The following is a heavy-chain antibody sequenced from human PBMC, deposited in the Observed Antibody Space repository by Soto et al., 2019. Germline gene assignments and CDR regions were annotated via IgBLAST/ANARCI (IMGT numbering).Heavy chain of an antibody. V-gene: IGHV4-59*01. CDR2: IYYSGST. CDR1: GGSISSYY. Sequence: SETLSLTCTVSGGSISSYYWSWIRQPPGKGLEWIGYIYYSGSTNYNPSLKSRVTISVDTSKNQFSLKLSSVTAADTAVYYCARDLYGVLGYWGQGTLVTVSS. J-gene: IGHJ4*02. CDR3: ARDLYGVLGY. D-gene: IGHD4-17*01.